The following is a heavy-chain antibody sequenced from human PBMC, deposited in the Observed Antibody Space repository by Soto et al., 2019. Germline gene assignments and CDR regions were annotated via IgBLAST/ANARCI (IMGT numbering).Heavy chain of an antibody. CDR1: GFTFSSYS. V-gene: IGHV3-21*01. D-gene: IGHD7-27*01. J-gene: IGHJ3*02. Sequence: GGSLRLSCAASGFTFSSYSMNWVRQAPGKGLEWVSSISSSSSYIYYADSVKGRFTISRDNAKNSLYLQMNSLRAEDTAVYYCARRQLNWGDAFDIWGQGTMVTVSS. CDR3: ARRQLNWGDAFDI. CDR2: ISSSSSYI.